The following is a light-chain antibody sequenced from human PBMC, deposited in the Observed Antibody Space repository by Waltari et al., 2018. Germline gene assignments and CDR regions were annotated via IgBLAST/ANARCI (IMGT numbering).Light chain of an antibody. CDR3: QSSDSSTGVV. CDR1: SGSIDTNH. J-gene: IGLJ2*01. CDR2: DDN. Sequence: KFMLTQPHSVSESPGKTVTISCTGSSGSIDTNHVQGYQQRPGSAPRTVIYDDNQRPSGVPDRFSGSIDSSSNSASLTISGLKTEDEADYYCQSSDSSTGVVFGGGTKLTVL. V-gene: IGLV6-57*02.